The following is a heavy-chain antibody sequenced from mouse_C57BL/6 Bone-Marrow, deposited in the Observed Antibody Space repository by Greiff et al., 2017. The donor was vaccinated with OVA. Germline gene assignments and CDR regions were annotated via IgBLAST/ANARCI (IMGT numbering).Heavy chain of an antibody. Sequence: DVMLVESGGGLVQPGGSLKLSCAASGFTFSDYYMYWVRQTPEKRLEWVAYISNGGGSTYYPDTVKGRFTISRDNAKNTLYLQMSRLKSEDTAMYYCARGMVTNAYWGQGTLVTVSA. V-gene: IGHV5-12*01. CDR2: ISNGGGST. D-gene: IGHD2-2*01. CDR3: ARGMVTNAY. J-gene: IGHJ3*01. CDR1: GFTFSDYY.